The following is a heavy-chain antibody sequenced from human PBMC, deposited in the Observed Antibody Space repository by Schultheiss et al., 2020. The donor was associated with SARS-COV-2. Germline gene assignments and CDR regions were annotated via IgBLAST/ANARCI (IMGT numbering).Heavy chain of an antibody. J-gene: IGHJ6*02. CDR1: GFTFSSYA. CDR2: ISGSGGST. CDR3: ARKRVVVVPAALYYYYYGMDV. V-gene: IGHV3-23*01. Sequence: GGSLRLSCAASGFTFSSYAMHWVRQAPGKGLEWVSAISGSGGSTYYADSVKGRFTISRDNSKNTLYLQMNSLRAEDTAVYYCARKRVVVVPAALYYYYYGMDVWGQGTTVTVSS. D-gene: IGHD2-2*01.